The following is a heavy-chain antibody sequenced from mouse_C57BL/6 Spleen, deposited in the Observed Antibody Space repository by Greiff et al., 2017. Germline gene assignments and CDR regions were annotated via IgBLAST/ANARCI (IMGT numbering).Heavy chain of an antibody. V-gene: IGHV5-6*01. J-gene: IGHJ4*01. D-gene: IGHD1-1*01. CDR2: ISSGGSYT. CDR1: GFTFSSYG. Sequence: EVQLQESGGDLVKPGGSLKLSCAASGFTFSSYGMSWVRQTPDKRLEWVATISSGGSYTYYPDSVKGRFTISRDNAKNTLYLQMSSLKSEDTAMYYCARPSTVVAPYAMDYWGQGTSVTVSS. CDR3: ARPSTVVAPYAMDY.